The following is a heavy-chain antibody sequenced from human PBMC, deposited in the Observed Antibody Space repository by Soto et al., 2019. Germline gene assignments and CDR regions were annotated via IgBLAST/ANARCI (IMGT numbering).Heavy chain of an antibody. D-gene: IGHD2-15*01. CDR2: ISGSGGST. Sequence: GGSLRLSCAASGFTFSSYAMSWVRQAPGKGLEWVSAISGSGGSTYYADSVKGRFTISRDNSKNTLYLQMNSLRAEDTDVYYCAKGYCSGGSCSYYYYYMDVWGKGTTVTVSS. CDR1: GFTFSSYA. CDR3: AKGYCSGGSCSYYYYYMDV. V-gene: IGHV3-23*01. J-gene: IGHJ6*03.